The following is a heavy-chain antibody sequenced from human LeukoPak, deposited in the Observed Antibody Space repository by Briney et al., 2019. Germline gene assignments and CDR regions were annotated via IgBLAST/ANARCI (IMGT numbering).Heavy chain of an antibody. J-gene: IGHJ4*02. V-gene: IGHV1-18*01. CDR1: GYTFTSYG. Sequence: GASVKVSCKASGYTFTSYGISWVRQAPGQGLEGMGWISAYNGNTNYAQKLQGRVTMTTDTSTSTAYMELRSLRSDDTAVYYCASTRDLGLFDYWGQGTLVTVSS. CDR3: ASTRDLGLFDY. CDR2: ISAYNGNT.